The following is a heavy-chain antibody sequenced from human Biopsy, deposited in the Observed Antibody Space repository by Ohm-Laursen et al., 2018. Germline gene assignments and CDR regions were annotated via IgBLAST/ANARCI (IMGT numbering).Heavy chain of an antibody. D-gene: IGHD3-16*01. CDR1: GESFSGYY. CDR2: ITNTGRTV. J-gene: IGHJ6*02. CDR3: ARELGNGMDV. V-gene: IGHV3-11*01. Sequence: LSLTCAVYGESFSGYYMNWIRQAPGKGLEWVSYITNTGRTVYADSVKGRFTISRDNADNSLHLQMKSLRAEDTAMYYCARELGNGMDVWGQGTPVTVSS.